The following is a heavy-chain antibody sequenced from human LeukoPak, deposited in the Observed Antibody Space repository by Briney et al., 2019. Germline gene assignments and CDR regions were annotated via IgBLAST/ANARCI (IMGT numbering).Heavy chain of an antibody. CDR3: ASLSSSSWSLFDY. CDR1: GGSISSYY. CDR2: IYYSGST. Sequence: SETLSLTCTVSGGSISSYYWSWIRQPPGKGLEWIGYIYYSGSTNYNLSLKSRVTISVDTSENQFSLKLSSVTAADTAVYYCASLSSSSWSLFDYWGQGTLVTVSS. V-gene: IGHV4-59*08. J-gene: IGHJ4*02. D-gene: IGHD6-13*01.